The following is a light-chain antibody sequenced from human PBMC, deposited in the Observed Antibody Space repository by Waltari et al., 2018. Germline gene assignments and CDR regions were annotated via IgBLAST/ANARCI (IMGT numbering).Light chain of an antibody. CDR3: AAWDDSLNSVL. V-gene: IGLV1-44*01. CDR2: SDN. Sequence: QSVLTQPPSASGTPGQGVTISCSGRSSHLGSTSVNWYQQLPGTAPKLLIFSDNQRPSGVPDRFSGSKSGNSASLAISGLQSDDEAHYYCAAWDDSLNSVLFGGGTKLTVL. J-gene: IGLJ2*01. CDR1: SSHLGSTS.